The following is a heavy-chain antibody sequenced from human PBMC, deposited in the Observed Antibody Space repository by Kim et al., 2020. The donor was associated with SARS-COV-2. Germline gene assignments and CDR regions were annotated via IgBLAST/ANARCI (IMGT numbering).Heavy chain of an antibody. CDR1: GFTFSSYA. Sequence: GGSLRLSCAASGFTFSSYAMHWVRQAPGKGLEWVAVISYDGSNKYYADSVKGRFTISRDNSKNTLYLQMNSLRAEDTAVYYCARCCSSSWHYYYYGMDVWGQGTTVTVSS. D-gene: IGHD6-13*01. CDR3: ARCCSSSWHYYYYGMDV. J-gene: IGHJ6*02. V-gene: IGHV3-30*04. CDR2: ISYDGSNK.